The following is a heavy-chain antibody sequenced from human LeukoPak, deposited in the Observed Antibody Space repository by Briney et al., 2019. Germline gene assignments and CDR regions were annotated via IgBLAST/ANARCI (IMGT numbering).Heavy chain of an antibody. D-gene: IGHD3-10*02. CDR1: GFTFSRYG. CDR2: ISSSGSTI. Sequence: GGSLRLSCAASGFTFSRYGMHWVRQAPAKGLEWVSYISSSGSTIYYADSVKGRFTISRDNAKNSLYLQMNSLRAEDTAVYYCAELGITMIGGVWGKGTTVTISS. V-gene: IGHV3-48*03. J-gene: IGHJ6*04. CDR3: AELGITMIGGV.